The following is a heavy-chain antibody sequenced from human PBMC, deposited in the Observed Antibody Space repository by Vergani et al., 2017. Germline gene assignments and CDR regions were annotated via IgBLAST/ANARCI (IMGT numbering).Heavy chain of an antibody. J-gene: IGHJ5*02. CDR1: GASIRSSNYY. D-gene: IGHD6-19*01. CDR3: ARHSTVEWLVKLGWIDP. Sequence: QLQLQESGPGLVKPSATLSLTCSVSGASIRSSNYYWGWIRQPQGKGLEWIASIYYIGSPYYNPPLKSRVTISVDTSKNQFSLKLSSVTAADTAVYFCARHSTVEWLVKLGWIDPWGQGILVTVSS. V-gene: IGHV4-39*01. CDR2: IYYIGSP.